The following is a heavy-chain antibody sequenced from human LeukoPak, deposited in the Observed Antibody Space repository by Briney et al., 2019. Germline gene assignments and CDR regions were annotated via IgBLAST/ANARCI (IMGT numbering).Heavy chain of an antibody. Sequence: SETLSLTCAVSGGSITGYYWSWIRQPPGKGLECIGYIYYNGSTNYNPSLKSRVTLLVDTTKNQFSLKLSSVTAADTAVCYCTRGSNVCPIDAFDIWGQGTMVTVSS. CDR3: TRGSNVCPIDAFDI. D-gene: IGHD6-19*01. V-gene: IGHV4-59*01. J-gene: IGHJ3*02. CDR1: GGSITGYY. CDR2: IYYNGST.